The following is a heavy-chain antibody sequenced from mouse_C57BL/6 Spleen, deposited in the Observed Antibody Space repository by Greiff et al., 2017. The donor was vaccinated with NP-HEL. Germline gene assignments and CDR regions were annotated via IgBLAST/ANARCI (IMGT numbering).Heavy chain of an antibody. V-gene: IGHV5-6*01. CDR3: ARHDSNYDSPFAY. CDR1: GFTFSSYG. Sequence: EVHLVESGGDLVKPGGSLKLSCAASGFTFSSYGMSWVRQTPDKRLEWVATISSGGSYTYYPDSVKGRFTISRDNAKNTLYLQMSSLKSEDTAMYYCARHDSNYDSPFAYWGQGTLVTVSA. D-gene: IGHD2-5*01. CDR2: ISSGGSYT. J-gene: IGHJ3*01.